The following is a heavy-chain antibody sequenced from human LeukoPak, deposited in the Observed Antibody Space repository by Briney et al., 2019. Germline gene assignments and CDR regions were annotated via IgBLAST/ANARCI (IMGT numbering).Heavy chain of an antibody. CDR2: INPTGDST. CDR1: GYTFSSYY. Sequence: ASVKVSCKASGYTFSSYYMHWVRQAPEQGLEWVGLINPTGDSTNYAQNFRGRVTMTRDTSTSTVYMDLNSLRSEDTAVYYCAREASGGYFDYWGQGTLVTVSS. CDR3: AREASGGYFDY. V-gene: IGHV1-46*01. J-gene: IGHJ4*02. D-gene: IGHD4-23*01.